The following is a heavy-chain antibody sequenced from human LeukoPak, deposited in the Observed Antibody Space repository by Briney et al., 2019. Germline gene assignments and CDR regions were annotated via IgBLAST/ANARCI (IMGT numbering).Heavy chain of an antibody. J-gene: IGHJ4*02. CDR3: AKGYCSSPSCSSDY. Sequence: GGSLRLSCVASGFTFSSYAMSWVRQAPGKGLEWVSGISGSGDSTYYTNSVKGRFTISRDNSKSTLHLQMNSLRAEDTAVYYCAKGYCSSPSCSSDYWGQGTLVTVSS. CDR2: ISGSGDST. CDR1: GFTFSSYA. V-gene: IGHV3-23*01. D-gene: IGHD2-2*01.